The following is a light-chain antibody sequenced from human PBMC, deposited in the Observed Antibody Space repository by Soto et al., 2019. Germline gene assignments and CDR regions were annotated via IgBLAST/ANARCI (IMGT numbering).Light chain of an antibody. CDR2: GAS. J-gene: IGKJ4*01. CDR3: QQTRCDPAT. CDR1: HSISRY. V-gene: IGKV1-39*01. Sequence: DMQTTQCQSSLSASGVDIVTISCRASHSISRYLNWYQQKPGKAPNLLIYGASTLQSGVPSRFSGTYSVTECSRNSCCPHVQDCATYNCQQTRCDPATVGGGTKVDIK.